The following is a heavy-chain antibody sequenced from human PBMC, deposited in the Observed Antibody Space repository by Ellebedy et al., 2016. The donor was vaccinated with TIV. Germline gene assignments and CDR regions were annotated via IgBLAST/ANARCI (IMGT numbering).Heavy chain of an antibody. J-gene: IGHJ6*04. CDR1: GFNFEKYW. Sequence: GESLKISCVASGFNFEKYWMSWVRVRKAPGKRLEWVANMNKDGSEKRYVDSVKGRFTICRDNARNSFDLQMNSLTAEDTAIYYCARDGYHSDRDVWGKGTTFTVSS. V-gene: IGHV3-7*01. CDR2: MNKDGSEK. CDR3: ARDGYHSDRDV. D-gene: IGHD5-12*01.